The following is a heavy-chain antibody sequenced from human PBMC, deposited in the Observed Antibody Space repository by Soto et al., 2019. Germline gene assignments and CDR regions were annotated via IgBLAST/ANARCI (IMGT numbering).Heavy chain of an antibody. CDR3: ARDPSDTAMVFDY. J-gene: IGHJ4*02. D-gene: IGHD5-18*01. V-gene: IGHV3-33*01. Sequence: PGGSLRLSCAASGVTFSSYCMHWVRQAPGKGLEWVAVIWYDGSNKYYADSVKGRFTISRDNSKNTLYLQMNSLRAEDTAVYYCARDPSDTAMVFDYWGQGTLVTVSS. CDR1: GVTFSSYC. CDR2: IWYDGSNK.